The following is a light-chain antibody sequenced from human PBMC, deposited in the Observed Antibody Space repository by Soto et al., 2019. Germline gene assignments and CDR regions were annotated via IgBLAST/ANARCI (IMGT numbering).Light chain of an antibody. Sequence: SYELTQPPSVSVSPGQTASITCSGDKLGDKYACWYQQKPRQSPILIIYQHSKRPSGIPERFSGSNSGNTATLTISGTQAMDEADYYCQAWDSSTDVVFGGGTKLTVL. CDR2: QHS. CDR1: KLGDKY. V-gene: IGLV3-1*01. CDR3: QAWDSSTDVV. J-gene: IGLJ2*01.